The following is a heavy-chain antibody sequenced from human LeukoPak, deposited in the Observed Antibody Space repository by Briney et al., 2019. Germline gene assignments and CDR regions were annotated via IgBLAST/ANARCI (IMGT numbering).Heavy chain of an antibody. V-gene: IGHV4-4*07. J-gene: IGHJ5*02. CDR1: GGSISGYY. CDR2: VYSSGST. D-gene: IGHD6-13*01. Sequence: KPSETLSLTCTVSGGSISGYYWSWIRQPAGKGLEWIGRVYSSGSTNYNASFESRVTMSVDTSKNRISLRLSSVTAADTAVYYCARGSPSTAAVPASWGQGTLVTVSS. CDR3: ARGSPSTAAVPAS.